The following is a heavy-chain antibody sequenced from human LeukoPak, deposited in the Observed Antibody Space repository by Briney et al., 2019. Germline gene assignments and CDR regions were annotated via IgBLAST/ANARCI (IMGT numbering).Heavy chain of an antibody. Sequence: SETLSLTCTVSGGSISSGSYYWCWIRQPAGKGLEWIGRIYTSGSTNYNPSLKSRVTIPVDTSKNQFSLKLSSVTAADTVVYYCASGPRGYFDYWGQGTLVTVSS. CDR2: IYTSGST. V-gene: IGHV4-61*02. CDR1: GGSISSGSYY. D-gene: IGHD3-16*01. CDR3: ASGPRGYFDY. J-gene: IGHJ4*02.